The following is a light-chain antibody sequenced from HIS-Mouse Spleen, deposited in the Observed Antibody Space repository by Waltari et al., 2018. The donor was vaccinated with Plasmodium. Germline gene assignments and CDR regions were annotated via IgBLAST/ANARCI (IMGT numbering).Light chain of an antibody. J-gene: IGKJ1*01. Sequence: DIQMTQSPYSLSASVGDKVTITCRASQGISNYLAWYQQKPGKVPKLLIYAASTLHSGIPSRFSGSGSGTDFTLTISSLQPEDFATYYCQKYNSSPWTFGQGTKVEIK. V-gene: IGKV1-27*01. CDR1: QGISNY. CDR2: AAS. CDR3: QKYNSSPWT.